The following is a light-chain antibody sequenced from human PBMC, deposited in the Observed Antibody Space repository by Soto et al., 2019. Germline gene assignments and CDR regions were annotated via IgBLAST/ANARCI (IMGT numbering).Light chain of an antibody. J-gene: IGLJ3*02. Sequence: QSVLTQPPSASGTPGQRVIISCSGTSSNLGSNTANWYQQFPGTAPKVLIYSNNERPSRVPDRFSGSKSGTSASLAISGLQSEDEADYYCAAWDDSLNGGVFGGGTKLTVL. CDR2: SNN. CDR1: SSNLGSNT. V-gene: IGLV1-44*01. CDR3: AAWDDSLNGGV.